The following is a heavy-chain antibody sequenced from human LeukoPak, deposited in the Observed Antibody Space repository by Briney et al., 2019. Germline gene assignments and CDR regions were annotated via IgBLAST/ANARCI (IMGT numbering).Heavy chain of an antibody. D-gene: IGHD6-13*01. CDR1: VFTFSSYA. V-gene: IGHV3-23*01. Sequence: GGSLRLSCAASVFTFSSYAMSWVRQAPGKGREGVSAISGSGGSTYYADSVKGRFTISRDNSKNTLYLQMTSLRAEDTAVYYCAQTLSSSWSYYFDYWGQGTLVTVSS. J-gene: IGHJ4*02. CDR3: AQTLSSSWSYYFDY. CDR2: ISGSGGST.